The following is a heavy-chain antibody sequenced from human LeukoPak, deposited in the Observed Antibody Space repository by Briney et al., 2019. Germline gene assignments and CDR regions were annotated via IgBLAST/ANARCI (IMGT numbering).Heavy chain of an antibody. V-gene: IGHV4-59*01. J-gene: IGHJ6*03. CDR1: GGSISSYY. Sequence: SETLSLTCTVSGGSISSYYWSWIRQPPGKGLEWIGYIYYSGSTNYNPSLKSRVTISVDTSKNQFSLKLSSVTAADTAVYYCARRVLSSSWNFPYYMDVWGKGTTVTVSS. CDR2: IYYSGST. CDR3: ARRVLSSSWNFPYYMDV. D-gene: IGHD1-7*01.